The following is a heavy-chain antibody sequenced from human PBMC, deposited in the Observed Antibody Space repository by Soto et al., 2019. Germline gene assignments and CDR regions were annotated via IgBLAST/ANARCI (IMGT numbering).Heavy chain of an antibody. CDR3: ARDPPFYCSSTSCYDGTYYYYYMDV. CDR2: TSAYNGNT. D-gene: IGHD2-2*01. Sequence: ASVKVSCKASGYTFTSYGISWVRQAPGQGLEWMGWTSAYNGNTNYAQKLQGRVTMTTDTSTSTAYMELRSLRSDDTAVYYCARDPPFYCSSTSCYDGTYYYYYMDVWGKGTTVTVSS. J-gene: IGHJ6*03. CDR1: GYTFTSYG. V-gene: IGHV1-18*01.